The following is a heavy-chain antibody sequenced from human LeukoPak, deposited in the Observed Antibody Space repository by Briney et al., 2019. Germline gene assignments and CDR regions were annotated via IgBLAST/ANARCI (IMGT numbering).Heavy chain of an antibody. Sequence: GGSLRLSCAASGFTFSNYAMSWVRQAPGKGLEWVSTTSGSGTYYAESVKGRFTISRDNSKNTLYLQMNSLRAEDSAIYYCAKDRYYDSSGWISFDYWGQGALVTVSS. J-gene: IGHJ4*02. CDR2: TSGSGT. D-gene: IGHD3-22*01. V-gene: IGHV3-23*01. CDR3: AKDRYYDSSGWISFDY. CDR1: GFTFSNYA.